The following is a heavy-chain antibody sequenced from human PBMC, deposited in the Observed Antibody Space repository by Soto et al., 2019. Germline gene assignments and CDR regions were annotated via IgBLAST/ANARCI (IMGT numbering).Heavy chain of an antibody. CDR1: GFTFSIYS. D-gene: IGHD3-10*01. CDR3: ARDPLSLLWFGVAAFDI. Sequence: GGSLRLSCAASGFTFSIYSMNWVRQAPGKGLEWVSYISSSSSTISYADSVKGRFTISRDNAKNSLYLQMNSLRAEDTAVYYCARDPLSLLWFGVAAFDIWGQGTMVTVS. V-gene: IGHV3-48*01. CDR2: ISSSSSTI. J-gene: IGHJ3*02.